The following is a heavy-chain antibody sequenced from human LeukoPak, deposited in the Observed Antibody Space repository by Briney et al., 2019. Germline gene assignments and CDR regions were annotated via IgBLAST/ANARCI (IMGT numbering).Heavy chain of an antibody. CDR3: ARVGIVGATYAQWYFDY. V-gene: IGHV1-69*13. D-gene: IGHD1-26*01. CDR1: GYTFTSYY. Sequence: SVKVSCKASGYTFTSYYMHWVRQAPGQGLEWMGGIIPIFGTANYAQKFQGRVTITADESTSTAYMELSSLRSEDTAVYYCARVGIVGATYAQWYFDYWGQGTLVTVSS. CDR2: IIPIFGTA. J-gene: IGHJ4*02.